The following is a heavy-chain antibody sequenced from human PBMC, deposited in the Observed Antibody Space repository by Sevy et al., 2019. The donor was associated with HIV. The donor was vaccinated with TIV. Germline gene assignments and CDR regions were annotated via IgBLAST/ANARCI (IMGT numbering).Heavy chain of an antibody. Sequence: SETLSLTCAVYGGSFSGYYWSWIRQPPGKGLEWIGEINHSGSTNYNPSLKSRGTISVDTSKNQFSLKLSSVTAADTAVYYCARRPYTSYYYYYGMDVWGQGTTVTVSS. V-gene: IGHV4-34*01. CDR2: INHSGST. CDR1: GGSFSGYY. CDR3: ARRPYTSYYYYYGMDV. J-gene: IGHJ6*02. D-gene: IGHD2-2*02.